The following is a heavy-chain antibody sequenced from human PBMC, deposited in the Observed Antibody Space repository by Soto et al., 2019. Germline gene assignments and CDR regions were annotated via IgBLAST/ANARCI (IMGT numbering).Heavy chain of an antibody. CDR1: GGSVSSSGYY. D-gene: IGHD2-2*01. CDR2: IYYSGST. CDR3: ARAPRGYQPLRDAFDI. V-gene: IGHV4-39*07. J-gene: IGHJ3*02. Sequence: PSETLSLTCTVSGGSVSSSGYYWGWIRQPPGKGLEWIGTIYYSGSTYYNPSLKSRVTISVDTSKNQFSLKLSSVTAADTAVYYCARAPRGYQPLRDAFDIWGQGTMVTVSS.